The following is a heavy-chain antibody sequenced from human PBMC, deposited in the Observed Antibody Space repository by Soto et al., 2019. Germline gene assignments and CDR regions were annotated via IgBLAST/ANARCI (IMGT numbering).Heavy chain of an antibody. J-gene: IGHJ4*02. D-gene: IGHD2-15*01. CDR3: VRDGCSGGSCFFDY. V-gene: IGHV3-66*01. Sequence: EVQLVESGGGLVQPGGSLRLSCAASGFTVSSNYMSWVRQAPGKGLEWVSVIYSGGDTYYADSAKGRFTIFRDNSKNTLYLLMNSLRAEDVSVDYCVRDGCSGGSCFFDYWCQGPLVSVS. CDR1: GFTVSSNY. CDR2: IYSGGDT.